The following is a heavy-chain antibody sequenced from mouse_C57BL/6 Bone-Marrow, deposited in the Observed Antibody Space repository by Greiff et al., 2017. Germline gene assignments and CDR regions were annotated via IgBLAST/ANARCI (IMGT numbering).Heavy chain of an antibody. J-gene: IGHJ4*01. CDR3: ARGYYEVYYAMDY. D-gene: IGHD2-3*01. Sequence: VQLKESGGGLVKPGGSLKLSCAASGFTFSSYAMSWVRQTPEKRLEWVATISDGGSYTYYPDNVKGRFTISRDNAKNNLYLQMSQLKSEDTAMYYCARGYYEVYYAMDYWGQGTSVTVSS. CDR2: ISDGGSYT. CDR1: GFTFSSYA. V-gene: IGHV5-4*01.